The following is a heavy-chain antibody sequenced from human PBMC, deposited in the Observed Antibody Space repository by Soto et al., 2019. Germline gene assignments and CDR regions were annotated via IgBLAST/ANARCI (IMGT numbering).Heavy chain of an antibody. D-gene: IGHD3-10*01. CDR1: GFSLSTRGVR. Sequence: QVTLKESGPTLVKPTQPLTPTCTFSGFSLSTRGVRVGWIRQPPGRVREWLELIYWDYDKRYSPSLKSRLTITKDTSDNQAVLTMNNIDPVDTATYYRAHTSGSSNWFDPWGEGTLVTVSS. J-gene: IGHJ5*02. V-gene: IGHV2-5*02. CDR2: IYWDYDK. CDR3: AHTSGSSNWFDP.